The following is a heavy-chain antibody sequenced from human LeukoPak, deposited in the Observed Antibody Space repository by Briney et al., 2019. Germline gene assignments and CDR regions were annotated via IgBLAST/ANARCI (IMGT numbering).Heavy chain of an antibody. V-gene: IGHV1-46*01. CDR3: ARNLKMGYSSGRYSWGTGSSNDY. Sequence: GASVKVSCKASGYIFTSYNINWVRQAPGQGLEWMGIINPSGGSTNYAQKFQGRVTMTTDTSTSTAYMELRSLRSDDTAVYYCARNLKMGYSSGRYSWGTGSSNDYWGQGTLVTVSS. D-gene: IGHD6-19*01. CDR1: GYIFTSYN. CDR2: INPSGGST. J-gene: IGHJ4*02.